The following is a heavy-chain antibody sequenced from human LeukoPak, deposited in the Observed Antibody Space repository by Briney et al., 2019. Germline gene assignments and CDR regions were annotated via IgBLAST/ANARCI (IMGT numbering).Heavy chain of an antibody. CDR3: ARAGDHYDFWSGYSFDY. Sequence: GGSLRLSCAASGFTVSSNYMSWVRQAPGKGLEWVSVIYSGGSTYYADSVKGRFTISRDNSKNTLYLQMNSLRAEDTAVYYCARAGDHYDFWSGYSFDYWGQGTLVTVSS. CDR1: GFTVSSNY. D-gene: IGHD3-3*01. CDR2: IYSGGST. V-gene: IGHV3-66*02. J-gene: IGHJ4*02.